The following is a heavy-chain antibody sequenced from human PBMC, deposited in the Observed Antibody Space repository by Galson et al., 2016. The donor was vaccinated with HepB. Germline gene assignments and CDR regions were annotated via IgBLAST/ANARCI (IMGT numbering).Heavy chain of an antibody. Sequence: SLRLSCAASGFTVSSNYLSWVRQAPGKGLEWVSVIYSGGSTYYADSVRGRFTISRDNSNNILYLQMNSLRAEDTAVCYCARNKATARVWGHYYYYMDVWGKGTTVTVSS. CDR3: ARNKATARVWGHYYYYMDV. CDR1: GFTVSSNY. V-gene: IGHV3-53*01. D-gene: IGHD3-16*01. J-gene: IGHJ6*03. CDR2: IYSGGST.